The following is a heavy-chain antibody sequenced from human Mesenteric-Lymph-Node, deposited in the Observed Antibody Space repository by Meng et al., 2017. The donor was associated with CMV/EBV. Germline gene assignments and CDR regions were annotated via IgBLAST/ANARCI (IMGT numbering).Heavy chain of an antibody. V-gene: IGHV5-51*01. Sequence: YGFTSYWIAWVRQMPGKGLEWMGIIHPGDSATRYSPSFQGQVTISADKSITTAYLQWSSLKASDTAMYYCARRYYGSGSYAEYFQDWGQGTLVTVSS. CDR2: IHPGDSAT. CDR3: ARRYYGSGSYAEYFQD. D-gene: IGHD3-10*01. CDR1: YGFTSYW. J-gene: IGHJ1*01.